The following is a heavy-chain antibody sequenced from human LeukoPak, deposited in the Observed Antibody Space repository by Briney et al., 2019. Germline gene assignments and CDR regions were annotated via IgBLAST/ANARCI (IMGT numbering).Heavy chain of an antibody. CDR3: ARVSTMIRGVFSN. J-gene: IGHJ4*02. Sequence: SQTLSLTCAISGDSVSSTSAAWNWISQSPSRGLEWLGRTYYRTKWYNDYAVSVKSRITINPGTSKNQFSLQLNSVTPEDTAVYYCARVSTMIRGVFSNWGQGTLVTVSS. V-gene: IGHV6-1*01. CDR1: GDSVSSTSAA. D-gene: IGHD3-10*01. CDR2: TYYRTKWYN.